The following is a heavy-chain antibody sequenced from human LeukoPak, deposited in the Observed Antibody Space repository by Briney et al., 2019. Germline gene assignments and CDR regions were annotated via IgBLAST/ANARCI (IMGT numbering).Heavy chain of an antibody. V-gene: IGHV3-48*03. Sequence: GGALRLSCAPSGFTFSSYVMNWVRQAPGKGVEWVSYISSSGRTIYYRDSLKGRFTLSRDNAKNPLYLQKNSLRAEDTAVYYCARGSGSSWFDPWGQGTLVTVSS. D-gene: IGHD6-6*01. CDR1: GFTFSSYV. J-gene: IGHJ5*02. CDR3: ARGSGSSWFDP. CDR2: ISSSGRTI.